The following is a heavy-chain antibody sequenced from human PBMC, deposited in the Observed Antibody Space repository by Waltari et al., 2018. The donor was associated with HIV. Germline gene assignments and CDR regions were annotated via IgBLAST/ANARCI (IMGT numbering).Heavy chain of an antibody. CDR1: GFSFSTYA. CDR3: AKGKTGDF. Sequence: EVQLLESGGGFVQPGGSLRLSCAASGFSFSTYAMSWVRQAPGKGLGGGSVISGSGDNTYYADSVKGRFTISRDNSKNTLYLQMSSLRAEDTAVYYCAKGKTGDFWGQGTLVTVSS. CDR2: ISGSGDNT. V-gene: IGHV3-23*01. J-gene: IGHJ4*02.